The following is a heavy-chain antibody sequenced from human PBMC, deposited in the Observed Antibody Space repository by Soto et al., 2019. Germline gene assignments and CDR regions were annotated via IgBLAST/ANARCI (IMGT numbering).Heavy chain of an antibody. CDR3: ATWHEREHAYDV. D-gene: IGHD1-1*01. CDR2: LYDLDGS. CDR1: GFTISGKKY. V-gene: IGHV3-53*01. Sequence: DVQLVESGGGLIQPGESLRLSCAAFGFTISGKKYVAWVRQAPGKGLEWVSALYDLDGSFYAASVKGRFTTSSDSSKINVYLQMNDLRPDDTAVYSCATWHEREHAYDVWGQGTTVTVSS. J-gene: IGHJ3*01.